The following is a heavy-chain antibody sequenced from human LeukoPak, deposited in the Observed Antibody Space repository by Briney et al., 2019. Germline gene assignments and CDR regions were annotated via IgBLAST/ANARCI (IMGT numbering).Heavy chain of an antibody. CDR1: RFTFSNYW. J-gene: IGHJ4*02. D-gene: IGHD3-10*01. CDR2: ISSSGSTI. Sequence: PGGSLKLSCAAPRFTFSNYWMTWVRQAPGKGLEWVSYISSSGSTIYYADSVKGRFTISRDNAKNSLYLQMNSLRAEDTAVYYCARERITMVRGVIDYWGQGTLVTVSS. V-gene: IGHV3-48*04. CDR3: ARERITMVRGVIDY.